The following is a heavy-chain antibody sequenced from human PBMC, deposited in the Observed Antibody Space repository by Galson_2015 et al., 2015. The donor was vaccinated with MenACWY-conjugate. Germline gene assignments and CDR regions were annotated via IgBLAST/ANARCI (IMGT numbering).Heavy chain of an antibody. CDR1: GSSFSSNF. CDR3: ARLAGIGVSGNWFDP. V-gene: IGHV5-51*01. J-gene: IGHJ5*02. CDR2: IYPGDSDT. D-gene: IGHD5/OR15-5a*01. Sequence: QSGAEVTKPGESLQISCTASGSSFSSNFIGWVRQMPGKGLEWMGIIYPGDSDTRYSPSFRDQVTISADKSTSTVYLQWSSLKASDTAMYYCARLAGIGVSGNWFDPWGQGTLVTVSS.